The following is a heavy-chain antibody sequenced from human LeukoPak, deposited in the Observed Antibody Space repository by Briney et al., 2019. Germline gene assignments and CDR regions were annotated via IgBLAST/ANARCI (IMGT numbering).Heavy chain of an antibody. J-gene: IGHJ4*02. Sequence: GASVKVSCKASGYTFTSYGISWVRQAPGQGLEWMGWISAYNGNTNYAQKLQGRVTMTTDTSTSTAYMELRSLRSDDTAVYYCARDDGYSSSWYVCDYWGQGTLVTVSS. CDR3: ARDDGYSSSWYVCDY. D-gene: IGHD6-13*01. CDR2: ISAYNGNT. V-gene: IGHV1-18*01. CDR1: GYTFTSYG.